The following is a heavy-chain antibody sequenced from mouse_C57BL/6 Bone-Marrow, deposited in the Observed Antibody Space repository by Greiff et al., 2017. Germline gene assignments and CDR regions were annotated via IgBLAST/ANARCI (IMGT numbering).Heavy chain of an antibody. CDR2: IDPENGDT. CDR3: TKGYLAH. Sequence: EVKLVESGAELVRPGASVKLSCTASGFNIKDDYMHWVKQRPEQGLEWIGWIDPENGDTEYASKFQGKATITADTSSNTAYLQLSSLTSEDTAVYYCTKGYLAHWGQGTTLTVSS. V-gene: IGHV14-4*01. CDR1: GFNIKDDY. J-gene: IGHJ2*01.